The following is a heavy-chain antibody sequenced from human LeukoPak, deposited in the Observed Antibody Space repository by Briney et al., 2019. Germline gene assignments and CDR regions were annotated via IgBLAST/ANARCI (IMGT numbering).Heavy chain of an antibody. J-gene: IGHJ4*02. Sequence: SVKVSCTASGGTFSSYAISWVRQAPGQGLEWMGGIIPVFGTANYAQKFQGRVTITADESTSTAYMELSSLRSEDTAVYHCASEWAAFDYWGQGTLVTVSS. CDR1: GGTFSSYA. V-gene: IGHV1-69*13. CDR3: ASEWAAFDY. CDR2: IIPVFGTA. D-gene: IGHD2-15*01.